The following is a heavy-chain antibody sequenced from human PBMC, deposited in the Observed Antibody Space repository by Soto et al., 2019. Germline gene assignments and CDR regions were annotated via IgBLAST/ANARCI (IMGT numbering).Heavy chain of an antibody. CDR1: GYTFTAYH. D-gene: IGHD6-25*01. V-gene: IGHV1-2*02. J-gene: IGHJ6*02. Sequence: QVRLVQSGAEVKEPGDSVRVSCEASGYTFTAYHIHWVRQAPGQGLEWMGWINPKFGDTGYAQDFQGRVSMTSDMSISTVYMGLSRLTSDDTAIYYCAINMDSYYGRGSGNGHGVWGQGTTVTVFS. CDR3: AINMDSYYGRGSGNGHGV. CDR2: INPKFGDT.